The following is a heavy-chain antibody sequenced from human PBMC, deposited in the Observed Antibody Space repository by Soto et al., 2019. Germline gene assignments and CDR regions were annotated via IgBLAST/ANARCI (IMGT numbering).Heavy chain of an antibody. J-gene: IGHJ4*02. CDR2: ISSNGGST. V-gene: IGHV3-64D*06. CDR3: VKDYYYGSGSYHY. CDR1: GFTFSSYA. Sequence: GGSLRLSCSASGFTFSSYAMHWVRQAPGKGLEYVSAISSNGGSTYYADSVKGRFTISRDNSKNTLYLQMSSLRAEDTAVYYCVKDYYYGSGSYHYWGQGTLVTVSS. D-gene: IGHD3-10*01.